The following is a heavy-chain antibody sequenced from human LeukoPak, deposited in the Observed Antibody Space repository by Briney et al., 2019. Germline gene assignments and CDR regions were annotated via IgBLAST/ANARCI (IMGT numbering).Heavy chain of an antibody. CDR3: ARDLASSTYHYDSSGLLDS. J-gene: IGHJ4*02. D-gene: IGHD3-22*01. V-gene: IGHV3-7*01. Sequence: GGSLRLSCAASGFTVSSNYMSWVRQAPGKGLEWVANIKEDGGNKYYVDSVKGRFTISRDNAKNSLYLQMNSLRAEDTAVYYCARDLASSTYHYDSSGLLDSRGQGTLVTVSS. CDR2: IKEDGGNK. CDR1: GFTVSSNY.